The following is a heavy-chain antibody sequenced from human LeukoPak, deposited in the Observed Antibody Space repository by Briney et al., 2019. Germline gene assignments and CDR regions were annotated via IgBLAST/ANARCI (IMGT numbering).Heavy chain of an antibody. CDR3: TRASRGYSYGFAEY. Sequence: SETLSLTCTVSGGSISSYYWSWIRQPPGKGLEWIGYMYFGGSSNYNPSLKSRVTISVDTSKNQLSLNLNSVTAADTAVYYCTRASRGYSYGFAEYWGQGTLVTVSS. J-gene: IGHJ4*02. CDR1: GGSISSYY. V-gene: IGHV4-59*01. CDR2: MYFGGSS. D-gene: IGHD5-18*01.